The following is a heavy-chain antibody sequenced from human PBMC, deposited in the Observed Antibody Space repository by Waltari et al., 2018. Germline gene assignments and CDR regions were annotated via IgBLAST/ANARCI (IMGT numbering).Heavy chain of an antibody. Sequence: QVQLVQSGAEVKKPGASVKISCKTSEYTFTSSYIHWVRQAPGQGLEWMGIINPSGGSTIYAQKFQGRVTMTRDTSTSTVYMELGSLRSEDTAVYYCARDTGALWMDVWGQGTTVTVSS. CDR1: EYTFTSSY. V-gene: IGHV1-46*01. D-gene: IGHD2-21*01. J-gene: IGHJ6*02. CDR2: INPSGGST. CDR3: ARDTGALWMDV.